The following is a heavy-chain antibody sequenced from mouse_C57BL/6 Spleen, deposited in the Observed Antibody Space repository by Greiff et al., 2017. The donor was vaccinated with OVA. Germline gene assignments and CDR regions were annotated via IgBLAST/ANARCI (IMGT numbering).Heavy chain of an antibody. D-gene: IGHD1-1*01. V-gene: IGHV1-64*01. CDR2: IDPNSGST. CDR3: AREGVTTVVDTRFAY. J-gene: IGHJ3*01. CDR1: GYTFTSYW. Sequence: VQLQQPGAELVKPGASVKLSCKASGYTFTSYWMHWVKQRPGQGLEWIGMIDPNSGSTNYNEKFKSKATLTVDKSSSTAYMQLSSLTSEDSAVYYCAREGVTTVVDTRFAYWGQGTLVTVSA.